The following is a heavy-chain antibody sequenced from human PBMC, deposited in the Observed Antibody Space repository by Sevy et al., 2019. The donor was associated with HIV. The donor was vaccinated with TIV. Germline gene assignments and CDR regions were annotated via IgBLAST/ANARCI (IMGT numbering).Heavy chain of an antibody. Sequence: GGSLRLSCVASGFTFNDHYMDWVRQAPGKGLEWVGRSRNKANGYTTEYAASVKGRFTVSRDDSKNSVYLQMNSLKTEDTAVYYCARSDSSGHSSLDYWGQGTLVTVSS. J-gene: IGHJ4*02. CDR1: GFTFNDHY. CDR2: SRNKANGYTT. V-gene: IGHV3-72*01. CDR3: ARSDSSGHSSLDY. D-gene: IGHD3-22*01.